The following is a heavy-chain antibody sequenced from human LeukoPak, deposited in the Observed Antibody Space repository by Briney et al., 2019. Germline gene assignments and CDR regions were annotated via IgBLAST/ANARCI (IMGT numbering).Heavy chain of an antibody. CDR2: INPTGGHT. J-gene: IGHJ3*02. D-gene: IGHD5-12*01. CDR3: ARGYMPSAHSGYGGAFDI. Sequence: ASVKVSCKASGYTFITYYLHWVRQPPGLGLEWMGIINPTGGHTTYAQKFQGRVTVTLDTSTSTVYMDLSSLRSEDTAVYYSARGYMPSAHSGYGGAFDIWGQGTMVTVSS. CDR1: GYTFITYY. V-gene: IGHV1-46*03.